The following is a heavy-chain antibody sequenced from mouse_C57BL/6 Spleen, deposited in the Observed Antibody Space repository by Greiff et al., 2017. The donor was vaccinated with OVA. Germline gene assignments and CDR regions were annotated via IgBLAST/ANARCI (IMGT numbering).Heavy chain of an antibody. V-gene: IGHV10-1*01. D-gene: IGHD1-1*01. CDR1: GFSFNTYA. CDR3: VRDGSSHAWFAY. CDR2: IRSKSNNYAT. J-gene: IGHJ3*01. Sequence: EVQLVESGGGLVQPKGSLKLSCAASGFSFNTYAMNWVRQAPGKGLEWVARIRSKSNNYATYYADSVKDRFTISRDDSESMLYLQMNNLKTEDTAMYYCVRDGSSHAWFAYWGQGTLVTVSA.